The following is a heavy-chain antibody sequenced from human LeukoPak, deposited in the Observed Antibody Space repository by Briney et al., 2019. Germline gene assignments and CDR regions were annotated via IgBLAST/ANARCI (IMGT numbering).Heavy chain of an antibody. CDR1: GFTFSNYA. CDR2: ISGGGST. V-gene: IGHV3-23*01. Sequence: PGGSVRLSCAASGFTFSNYAMNWVRQAPGKGLEWVSTISGGGSTYYADSVKGRFTISRDNSKNTLYLQMNSLRAEDTAVYYCAKDGVLDYWGQGTLVTVSS. J-gene: IGHJ4*02. D-gene: IGHD3-16*01. CDR3: AKDGVLDY.